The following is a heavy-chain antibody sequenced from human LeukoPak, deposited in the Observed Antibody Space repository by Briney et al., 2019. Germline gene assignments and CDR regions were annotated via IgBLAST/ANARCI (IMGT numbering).Heavy chain of an antibody. V-gene: IGHV1-69*13. CDR2: IIPIFGTA. CDR1: GGTFSSYA. Sequence: SVKVSCKASGGTFSSYAISWVRQAPGQGLEWMARIIPIFGTANYAQKFQGRVTITADESTSTAYMELSSLRSEDTAVYYCAIIVVPAAKLWGDAFDIWGQGTMVTVSS. J-gene: IGHJ3*02. D-gene: IGHD2-2*01. CDR3: AIIVVPAAKLWGDAFDI.